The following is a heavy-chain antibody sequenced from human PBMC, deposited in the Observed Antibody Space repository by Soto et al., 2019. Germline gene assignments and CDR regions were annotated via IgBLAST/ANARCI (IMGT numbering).Heavy chain of an antibody. J-gene: IGHJ6*02. V-gene: IGHV4-39*01. CDR3: AGLEMATIKDYYYGMDV. CDR2: IYYSGST. CDR1: GGSTSSSSYY. Sequence: SSETLSLTCTVSGGSTSSSSYYWGWIRQPPGKGLEWIGSIYYSGSTYYNPSLKSRVTISVDTSKNQFSLKLSSVTAADTAVYYCAGLEMATIKDYYYGMDVWGQGTTVTVSS. D-gene: IGHD5-12*01.